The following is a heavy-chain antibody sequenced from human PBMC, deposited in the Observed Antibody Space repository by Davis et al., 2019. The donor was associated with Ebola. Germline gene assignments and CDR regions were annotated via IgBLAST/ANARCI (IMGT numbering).Heavy chain of an antibody. CDR2: LGTSADT. J-gene: IGHJ3*02. CDR3: VKDTSNIWFDI. Sequence: GGSLRLSCVASGFVFRNYVMSWVRQAPGKGLEWVSTLGTSADTYYADSVKGRFTISRDNSKNTLYLQMNGLRVEDTAIYFCVKDTSNIWFDIWGQGTMVTVSS. D-gene: IGHD1-26*01. V-gene: IGHV3-23*01. CDR1: GFVFRNYV.